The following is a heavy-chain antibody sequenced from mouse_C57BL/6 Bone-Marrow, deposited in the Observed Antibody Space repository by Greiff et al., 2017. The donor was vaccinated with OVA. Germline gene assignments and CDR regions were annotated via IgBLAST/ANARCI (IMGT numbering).Heavy chain of an antibody. CDR1: GFNIKDDY. D-gene: IGHD2-3*01. CDR2: IDPENGDT. J-gene: IGHJ3*01. CDR3: TTYDGYTWFAY. V-gene: IGHV14-4*01. Sequence: EVQLQQSGAELVRPGASVKLSCTASGFNIKDDYMHWVKQRPEQGLEWIGWIDPENGDTEYASKFQGKATITADTSSNTAYLQLSSLTSEDTAVYYCTTYDGYTWFAYWGLGTLVTVSA.